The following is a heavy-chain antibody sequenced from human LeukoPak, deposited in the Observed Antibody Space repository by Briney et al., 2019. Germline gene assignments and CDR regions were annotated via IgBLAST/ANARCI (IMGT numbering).Heavy chain of an antibody. J-gene: IGHJ4*02. Sequence: SETLSLTCAVYGGSFSGYYWSWIRQPPGKGLEWIGEINHSGSTNYNPSLKSRVTISVDTSKNQFSLKLSSVTAADAAVYYCARRSGPFGVVIKRSSHGPIGYWGQGTLVTVSS. CDR3: ARRSGPFGVVIKRSSHGPIGY. CDR1: GGSFSGYY. V-gene: IGHV4-34*01. D-gene: IGHD3-3*01. CDR2: INHSGST.